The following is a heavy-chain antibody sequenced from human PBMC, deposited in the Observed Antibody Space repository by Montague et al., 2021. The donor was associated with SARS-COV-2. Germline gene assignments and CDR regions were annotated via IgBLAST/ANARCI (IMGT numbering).Heavy chain of an antibody. D-gene: IGHD3-22*01. J-gene: IGHJ6*02. CDR2: IGTAGDT. CDR3: ARAYYDSSGYWGGYYYYGMDV. Sequence: SLRLSCAASGFTFSSYDMHWVRQATGKGPEWVSAIGTAGDTYYPGSVKGRFTISRENAKNSLYLHMNSLRAGDTAVYYCARAYYDSSGYWGGYYYYGMDVWGQGTTVTVSS. CDR1: GFTFSSYD. V-gene: IGHV3-13*04.